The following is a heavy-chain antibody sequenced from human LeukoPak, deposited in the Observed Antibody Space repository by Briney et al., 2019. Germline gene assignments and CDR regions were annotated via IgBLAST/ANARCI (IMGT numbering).Heavy chain of an antibody. CDR1: GGTFSSYA. CDR3: ANSADIAMVTSFDY. D-gene: IGHD5-18*01. Sequence: SVNVSCKASGGTFSSYAISWVRQATGQGLEWMGGIIPIFGTANYAQKFQGRVTITADESTSTAYMELSSLRSEDTAVYYCANSADIAMVTSFDYWGQGTLVTVSS. V-gene: IGHV1-69*13. CDR2: IIPIFGTA. J-gene: IGHJ4*02.